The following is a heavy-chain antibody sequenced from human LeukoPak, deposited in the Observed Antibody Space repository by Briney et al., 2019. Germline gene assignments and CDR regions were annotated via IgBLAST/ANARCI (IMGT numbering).Heavy chain of an antibody. CDR1: GGSISSSSYY. J-gene: IGHJ4*02. V-gene: IGHV4-39*01. CDR3: AKSTGTTEFDY. D-gene: IGHD4-17*01. Sequence: SETLSLTCTVSGGSISSSSYYWGWIRQPPGTGLEWIGSIYYSGSTYYYPSLKSRVTISVDTSKNQFSLRLSSVTAADTAVYYWAKSTGTTEFDYWGQGTLVTVSS. CDR2: IYYSGST.